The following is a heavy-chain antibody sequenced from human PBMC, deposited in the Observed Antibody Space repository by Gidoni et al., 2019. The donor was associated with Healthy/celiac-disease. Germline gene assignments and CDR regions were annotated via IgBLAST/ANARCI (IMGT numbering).Heavy chain of an antibody. CDR3: AREGEMVKGAFDI. D-gene: IGHD3-16*01. V-gene: IGHV3-21*01. CDR2: ISSSSSYI. J-gene: IGHJ3*02. CDR1: GFTFSSYS. Sequence: EVQLVESGGGLVKPGGSLRLSCGASGFTFSSYSMNWVRQAPGNGLEWVSSISSSSSYIYYADSVKGRFTISRDNAKNSLYLQMNSLRAEDTAVYYCAREGEMVKGAFDIWGQGTMVTVSS.